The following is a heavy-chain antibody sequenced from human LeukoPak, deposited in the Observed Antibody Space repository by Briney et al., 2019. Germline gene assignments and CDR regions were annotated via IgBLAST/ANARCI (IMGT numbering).Heavy chain of an antibody. J-gene: IGHJ4*02. CDR1: RFSFSDYT. CDR3: ARDRRATPMYFFDF. D-gene: IGHD2-15*01. Sequence: GGSLRLSCAASRFSFSDYTMSWVRHLPGKGLEWVSGIRHSGVDSSYADSVKGRFTISRDNSKNMLYLQMNSLRDDDTGVYYCARDRRATPMYFFDFWGQGTPVTVSS. CDR2: IRHSGVDS. V-gene: IGHV3-23*01.